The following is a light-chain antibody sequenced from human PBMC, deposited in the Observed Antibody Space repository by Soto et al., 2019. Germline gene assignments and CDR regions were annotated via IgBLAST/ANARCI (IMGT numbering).Light chain of an antibody. CDR3: QQYNYWPPLT. CDR2: GAS. Sequence: EIVMTQSPGTLSVSPGERATLSCRASQSVSSNVAWYQQKPGQAPRLLIYGASTRATGIPARFSGSGSGTEFTLTISSLQSEDFAVYYCQQYNYWPPLTVGGGTKVEI. V-gene: IGKV3-15*01. CDR1: QSVSSN. J-gene: IGKJ4*01.